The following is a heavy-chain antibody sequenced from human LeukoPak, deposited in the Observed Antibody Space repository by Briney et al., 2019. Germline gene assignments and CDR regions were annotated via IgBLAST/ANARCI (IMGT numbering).Heavy chain of an antibody. CDR3: ARDAGYCSSETCYDDAFDI. D-gene: IGHD2-2*01. Sequence: ASVKVSCKASGYTFTNYGISWVRQAPGQGLEWIGWVGAYDGDTNYAEKVQGRVTMTTDTSTSTAYLELRSLRSDDTAVYYCARDAGYCSSETCYDDAFDIWGQGTMVTVSS. CDR2: VGAYDGDT. CDR1: GYTFTNYG. V-gene: IGHV1-18*01. J-gene: IGHJ3*02.